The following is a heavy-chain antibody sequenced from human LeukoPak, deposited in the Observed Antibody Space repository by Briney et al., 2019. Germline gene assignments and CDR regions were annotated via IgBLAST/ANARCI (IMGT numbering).Heavy chain of an antibody. Sequence: GKPLRLSCAASGFPLSDYWMRWVRQVPGKGLEWVSRINSDGSRISYADSVRGRFTISRDNARNTVFLQMNSLRVEDTAVYYCATSPVISRDWGQGTLVSVSS. CDR2: INSDGSRI. J-gene: IGHJ4*02. CDR1: GFPLSDYW. D-gene: IGHD3-22*01. CDR3: ATSPVISRD. V-gene: IGHV3-74*01.